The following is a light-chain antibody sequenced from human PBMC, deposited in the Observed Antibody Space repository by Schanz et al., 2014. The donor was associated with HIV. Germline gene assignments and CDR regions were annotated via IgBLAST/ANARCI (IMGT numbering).Light chain of an antibody. CDR2: GAS. J-gene: IGKJ4*01. Sequence: ETVLTQSPVTLSLSPGERATLSCRASQDVSGYLAWYQHKVGQPPRLLIYGASIRATGIPGRFSGSGSGTDFTLTISGLEPEDFAVYYCQHYGDSRGTFGGGTEVDIK. CDR1: QDVSGY. V-gene: IGKV3-20*01. CDR3: QHYGDSRGT.